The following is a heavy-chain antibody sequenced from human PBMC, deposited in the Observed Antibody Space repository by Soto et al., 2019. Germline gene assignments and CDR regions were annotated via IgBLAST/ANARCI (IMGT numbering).Heavy chain of an antibody. CDR2: IKQDGSEK. V-gene: IGHV3-7*01. Sequence: GGSLRRSCAASGFTFSSYLMSWVRQAPGKGLEWVANIKQDGSEKYYVDSVKGRFTISRDNAKNSLYLQMNSLRAEDTAVYYCARLYPGSGWPFHYYGMDVWGQGTTVTVSS. CDR3: ARLYPGSGWPFHYYGMDV. J-gene: IGHJ6*02. D-gene: IGHD6-19*01. CDR1: GFTFSSYL.